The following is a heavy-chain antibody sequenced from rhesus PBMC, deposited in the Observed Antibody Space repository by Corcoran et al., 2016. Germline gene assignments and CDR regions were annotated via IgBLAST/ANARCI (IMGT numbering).Heavy chain of an antibody. CDR3: ARHSTATFDY. CDR1: GGSISSRNW. J-gene: IGHJ4*01. D-gene: IGHD2-27*01. CDR2: IYGVGGDT. V-gene: IGHV4-93*02. Sequence: QVQLQESGPGLVKPSETLSLTCAVSGGSISSRNWWSWIRQSPGKGLGWIGYIYGVGGDTTYNPSLKSRVTISTDTSKNQFSLKLSSVTAADAALYYCARHSTATFDYWGQGVLVTVSS.